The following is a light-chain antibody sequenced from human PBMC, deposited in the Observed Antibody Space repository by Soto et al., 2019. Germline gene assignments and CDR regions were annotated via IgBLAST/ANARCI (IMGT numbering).Light chain of an antibody. CDR1: QSISSY. V-gene: IGKV1-39*01. CDR2: AAS. J-gene: IGKJ1*01. Sequence: DIQVTQSPSSLSASVGDRVAITCRASQSISSYLNWYQQKPGKAPKLLIYAASSLQSGVPSRFSGSGSGTDFTLTISSLQSEDFGVYYCQQYNKWWTFGQGTKVDIK. CDR3: QQYNKWWT.